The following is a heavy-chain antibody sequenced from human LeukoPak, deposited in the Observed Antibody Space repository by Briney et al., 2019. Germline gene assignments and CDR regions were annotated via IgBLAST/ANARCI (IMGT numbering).Heavy chain of an antibody. V-gene: IGHV1-46*01. J-gene: IGHJ4*02. Sequence: ASVKVSCKAFGYAFSNYYIHWVRQAPGQGLEWMGFINPSGGSPSYAQKFQGRVTMTWDTSPSTVHMDLNSLTSEDTALYYCAREPKVGAIRLDYWGQGTLVTVSS. D-gene: IGHD1-26*01. CDR3: AREPKVGAIRLDY. CDR1: GYAFSNYY. CDR2: INPSGGSP.